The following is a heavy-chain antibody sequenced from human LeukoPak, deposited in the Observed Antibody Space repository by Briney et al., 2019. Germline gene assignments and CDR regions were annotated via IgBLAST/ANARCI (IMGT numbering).Heavy chain of an antibody. J-gene: IGHJ4*02. CDR1: GFTFSSYS. V-gene: IGHV3-21*01. Sequence: GGSLRLSCAASGFTFSSYSMNWVRQAPGKGLEWVSSISSSSYIYYADSVKGRFTISRDNAKNSLYLQMNSLRAEDTAVYYCARDQNYYDSSGYYPGDYWGQGTLVTVSS. D-gene: IGHD3-22*01. CDR2: ISSSSYI. CDR3: ARDQNYYDSSGYYPGDY.